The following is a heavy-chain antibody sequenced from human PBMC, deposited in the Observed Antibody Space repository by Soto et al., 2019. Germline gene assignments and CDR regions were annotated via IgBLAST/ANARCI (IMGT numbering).Heavy chain of an antibody. D-gene: IGHD3-22*01. J-gene: IGHJ4*02. CDR2: VYYTGST. CDR1: GDSISTFY. V-gene: IGHV4-59*01. Sequence: SETLSLTCTVSGDSISTFYWGWIRQSPGKDLEGIGYVYYTGSTNYNPSLKSRVTISVDRSKNQFSLKLTSANAADTAVYYCARGRTVRNYADDSSDYFYFFDYWGQGTQVTVSS. CDR3: ARGRTVRNYADDSSDYFYFFDY.